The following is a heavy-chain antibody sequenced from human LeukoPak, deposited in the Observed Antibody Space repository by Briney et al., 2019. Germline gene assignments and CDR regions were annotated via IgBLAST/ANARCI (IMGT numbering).Heavy chain of an antibody. CDR2: IRYDGSNK. V-gene: IGHV3-30*02. Sequence: GGSLRLSCAASGFTFSSYGMHWVRQAPGKGLGWVAFIRYDGSNKYYADSVKGRFTISRDNSKNTLYLQMKSLRAEDTAVYYCAKGGGYEAQYYYYYLDVWGKGTTVTISS. D-gene: IGHD5-12*01. CDR3: AKGGGYEAQYYYYYLDV. CDR1: GFTFSSYG. J-gene: IGHJ6*03.